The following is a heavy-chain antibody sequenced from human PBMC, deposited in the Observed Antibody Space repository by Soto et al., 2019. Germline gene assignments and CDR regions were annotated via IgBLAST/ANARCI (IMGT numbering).Heavy chain of an antibody. Sequence: TGGSLRLSCAASGFTFISYGMHWVRQAPGKGLEWVAVISYDGSNKYYADSVKGRFTISRHNSKNTLYLQMNSLRAEDTAVYYCSTIAATADYWGQGTLVTVSS. V-gene: IGHV3-30*03. CDR3: STIAATADY. CDR2: ISYDGSNK. CDR1: GFTFISYG. J-gene: IGHJ4*02. D-gene: IGHD2-15*01.